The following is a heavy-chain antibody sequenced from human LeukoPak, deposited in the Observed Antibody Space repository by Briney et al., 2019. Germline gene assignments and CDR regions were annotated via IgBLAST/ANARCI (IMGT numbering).Heavy chain of an antibody. Sequence: SQTLSLTCVVSGDSISSGAYSWSWIRQPPGKGLEWIGYIFHTGSTFYNPSLKSRVTISVDNSKNQVSLRLSSVTAADTAVYYCARELWFANAPGSWLDPWGQGTLVTVSS. CDR1: GDSISSGAYS. V-gene: IGHV4-30-2*01. D-gene: IGHD3-10*01. J-gene: IGHJ5*02. CDR2: IFHTGST. CDR3: ARELWFANAPGSWLDP.